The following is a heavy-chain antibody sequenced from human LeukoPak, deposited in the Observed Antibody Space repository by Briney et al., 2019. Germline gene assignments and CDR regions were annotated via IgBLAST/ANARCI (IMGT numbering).Heavy chain of an antibody. CDR3: ATSDPHGDSLIDS. V-gene: IGHV3-48*03. J-gene: IGHJ4*02. D-gene: IGHD4-17*01. CDR2: ISTVGTTK. Sequence: GGSLRLSCAASGFTFSGFAMNWVRQAPGMGLEWISYISTVGTTKYYADSVKGRFTISRDNAKDSLYLQMNSLRAEDTGVYYCATSDPHGDSLIDSWGQGTLVTVSS. CDR1: GFTFSGFA.